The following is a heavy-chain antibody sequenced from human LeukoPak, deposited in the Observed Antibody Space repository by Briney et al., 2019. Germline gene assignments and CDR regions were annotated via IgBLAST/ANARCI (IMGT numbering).Heavy chain of an antibody. J-gene: IGHJ4*02. Sequence: PGGSLRLSCAASGFTFRSYWMSWVRQAPGKGLEWVANIKQDGSEKYYVDSVTGRFTISRDNTKNSLYLQMNSLRADDTAVYYCARDVGAVDYWGQGTLVTVSS. V-gene: IGHV3-7*01. CDR2: IKQDGSEK. D-gene: IGHD1-26*01. CDR3: ARDVGAVDY. CDR1: GFTFRSYW.